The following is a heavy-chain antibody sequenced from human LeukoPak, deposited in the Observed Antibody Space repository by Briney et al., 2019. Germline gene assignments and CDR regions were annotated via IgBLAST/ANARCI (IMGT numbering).Heavy chain of an antibody. Sequence: SETLSLTCAVYGGSFSDYYWSWIRQPPGKGLEWIGEINHSGTTNYNPSLKSRVTISVDTSKNQFSLKLRSVTAADTAVYYCARRILTTVRGVVSWVFDYWGQGTLVTVSS. V-gene: IGHV4-34*01. J-gene: IGHJ4*02. CDR3: ARRILTTVRGVVSWVFDY. CDR2: INHSGTT. CDR1: GGSFSDYY. D-gene: IGHD3-10*01.